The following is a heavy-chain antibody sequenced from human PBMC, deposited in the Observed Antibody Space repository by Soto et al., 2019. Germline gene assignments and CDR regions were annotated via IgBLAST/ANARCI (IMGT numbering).Heavy chain of an antibody. D-gene: IGHD6-13*01. CDR2: INPNSGGT. Sequence: VASVKVSCRASGYTFTGYYMHWVRQAPGQGLEWMGWINPNSGGTNYAQKFQGRVTMTRDTSISTAYMELSRLRSDDTAVYYCVRDRIAAATYYYYGMDVWGQGTTVTVSS. J-gene: IGHJ6*02. V-gene: IGHV1-2*02. CDR3: VRDRIAAATYYYYGMDV. CDR1: GYTFTGYY.